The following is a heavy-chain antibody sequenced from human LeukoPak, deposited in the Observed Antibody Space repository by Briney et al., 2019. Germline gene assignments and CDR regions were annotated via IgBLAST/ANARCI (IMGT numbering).Heavy chain of an antibody. CDR3: ARVSGWYHNGYYGMDV. D-gene: IGHD6-19*01. J-gene: IGHJ6*02. CDR1: GGTFSSYA. V-gene: IGHV1-69*13. Sequence: SVTVSCKASGGTFSSYAISWVRQAPGQGLEWMGGIIPIFGTANYAQKFQGRVTITADESTSTAYMELSSLRSEDTAVYYCARVSGWYHNGYYGMDVWGQGTTVTVSS. CDR2: IIPIFGTA.